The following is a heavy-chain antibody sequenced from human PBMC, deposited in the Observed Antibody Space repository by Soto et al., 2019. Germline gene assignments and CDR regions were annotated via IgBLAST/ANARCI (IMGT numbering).Heavy chain of an antibody. CDR1: GGSISSYY. CDR3: ARVWGAAADF. Sequence: SETLSLTSTVSGGSISSYYLSWIRQPPGKGLEWIGYIYYSGSTNYNPSLKSRVTISVDTSKNQFSLNLSSVTAADTAVYYCARVWGAAADFWGQGTLVTVSS. V-gene: IGHV4-59*01. CDR2: IYYSGST. D-gene: IGHD6-13*01. J-gene: IGHJ4*02.